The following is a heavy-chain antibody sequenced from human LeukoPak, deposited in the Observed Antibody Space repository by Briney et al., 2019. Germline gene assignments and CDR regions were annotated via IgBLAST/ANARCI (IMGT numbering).Heavy chain of an antibody. D-gene: IGHD6-19*01. V-gene: IGHV4-59*07. CDR1: GGSLCSFY. CDR3: ASAPFIAVAGTSYYYYYYMDV. J-gene: IGHJ6*03. CDR2: NSYSGSP. Sequence: SDPLSLPCTLSGGSLCSFYWICPPPPPGEAGEGSGYNSYSGSPNYTPSHKSRVTISVDTSKSQFSLTLSSVTAADTAVYYCASAPFIAVAGTSYYYYYYMDVWGKGTTVTVSS.